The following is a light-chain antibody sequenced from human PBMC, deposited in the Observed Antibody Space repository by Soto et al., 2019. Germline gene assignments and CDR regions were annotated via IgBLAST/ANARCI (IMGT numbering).Light chain of an antibody. V-gene: IGKV3-20*01. Sequence: EVVLTQSPGTLSLSPGERATLSCRASQAVSSILLAWYQQKPGQAPRLLIYGASSRATGIPDRFSGSGSGTDFTLTVSRLEPEDFAVYYCQQHRPAPIVGGGTKVEIK. CDR3: QQHRPAPI. J-gene: IGKJ4*01. CDR2: GAS. CDR1: QAVSSIL.